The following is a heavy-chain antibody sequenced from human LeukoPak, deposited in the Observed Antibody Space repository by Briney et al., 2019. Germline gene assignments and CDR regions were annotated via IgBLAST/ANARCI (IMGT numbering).Heavy chain of an antibody. CDR1: GGSISSYY. CDR3: ARGDSGWYILDY. Sequence: SETLPLXCTVSGGSISSYYWSWIRQPPGKGLEWLGYIYYSGSTNYNPSLKGRVTISVDTSKNQFSLKLSSVTAADTAVYYCARGDSGWYILDYWGQGTLVTVSS. V-gene: IGHV4-59*01. D-gene: IGHD6-19*01. J-gene: IGHJ4*02. CDR2: IYYSGST.